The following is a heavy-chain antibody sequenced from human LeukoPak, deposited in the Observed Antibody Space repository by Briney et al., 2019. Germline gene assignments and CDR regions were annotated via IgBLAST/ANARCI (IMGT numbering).Heavy chain of an antibody. D-gene: IGHD4-11*01. J-gene: IGHJ4*02. CDR1: GYTFNGSY. V-gene: IGHV1-2*02. Sequence: GASVKVSCKASGYTFNGSYLHWVRQAPGQGLEWMGWINPNSGGTNYAQKFQGRVTMTRDTSISTAYMELSRLRSDDTAVYYCARWMATVTTPDYWGQGTLVTVSS. CDR2: INPNSGGT. CDR3: ARWMATVTTPDY.